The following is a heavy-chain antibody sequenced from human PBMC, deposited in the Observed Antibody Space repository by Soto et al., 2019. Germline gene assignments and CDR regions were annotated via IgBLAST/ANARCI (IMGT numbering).Heavy chain of an antibody. CDR1: GFTFSSYW. D-gene: IGHD6-19*01. CDR3: ARGSYGSGPYYFDS. V-gene: IGHV3-7*01. CDR2: IKQEGREK. J-gene: IGHJ4*02. Sequence: EVQLVESGGGLVQPGGSLRLSCVPSGFTFSSYWMRWVRQAPGKGLEWGANIKQEGREKYYVDSVKGRFTISRDNARNSLFLKLNSLRAEDTAVYYCARGSYGSGPYYFDSWGQGTLVTVSS.